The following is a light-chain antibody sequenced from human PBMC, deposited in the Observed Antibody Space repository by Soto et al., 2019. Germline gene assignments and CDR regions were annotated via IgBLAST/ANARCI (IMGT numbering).Light chain of an antibody. J-gene: IGKJ4*01. CDR1: QSVSTY. V-gene: IGKV3-11*01. CDR2: DAS. CDR3: QQLSYWPLT. Sequence: EIVLTQSPATLSLSPGERATLSCRASQSVSTYLAWYQQKPGQAPRLLIYDASKRATGIPARFSGSGSGTDFTRTFSSLEPEDSTVYHCQQLSYWPLTFGGGTKVEIK.